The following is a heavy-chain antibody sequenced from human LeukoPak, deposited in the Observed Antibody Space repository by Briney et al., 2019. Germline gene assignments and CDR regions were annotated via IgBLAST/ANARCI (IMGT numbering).Heavy chain of an antibody. CDR1: GFTFSSHW. J-gene: IGHJ4*02. Sequence: GGSPRLSCAASGFTFSSHWMSWVRQAPGKGLEWVANIWQEGSEKYYVDSVKGRFTVSRDNAKNSLYLQMNSLRVEDTAVYYCARDQNLVSWGLDYFDYWGQGTPVTVSS. V-gene: IGHV3-7*01. CDR3: ARDQNLVSWGLDYFDY. D-gene: IGHD3-16*01. CDR2: IWQEGSEK.